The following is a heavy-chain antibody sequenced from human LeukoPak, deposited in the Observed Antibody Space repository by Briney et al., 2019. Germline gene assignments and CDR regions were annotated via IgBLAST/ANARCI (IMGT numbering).Heavy chain of an antibody. J-gene: IGHJ3*02. D-gene: IGHD1-26*01. CDR3: ARAGGTYYGIAFDI. Sequence: GGSLRLSCAASGITFSNYWMSWVRQAPGKGLEWVANINQDSSEKYYVDSVKGRFTISRDNAKNSLYLQLNTLRPEDTAVYCCARAGGTYYGIAFDIWGQGTMVTVSS. CDR2: INQDSSEK. CDR1: GITFSNYW. V-gene: IGHV3-7*01.